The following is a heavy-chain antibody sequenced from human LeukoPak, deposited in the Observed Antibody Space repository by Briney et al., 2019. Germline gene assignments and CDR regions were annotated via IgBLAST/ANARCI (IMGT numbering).Heavy chain of an antibody. V-gene: IGHV3-23*01. J-gene: IGHJ4*02. Sequence: GGSLRLSCAASGFTFSTYAMTWVRQAPGKGLQWVSVISGRGDSTYFADSVKGRFTISRDNAKNSLYLQMNSLRAEDTAVYYCARWLELMRNFDWWGQGTLVTVSS. D-gene: IGHD5-24*01. CDR3: ARWLELMRNFDW. CDR1: GFTFSTYA. CDR2: ISGRGDST.